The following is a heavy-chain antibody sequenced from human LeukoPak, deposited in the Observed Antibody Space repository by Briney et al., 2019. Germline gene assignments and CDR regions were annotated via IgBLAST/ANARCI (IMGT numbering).Heavy chain of an antibody. CDR1: GFTFSSYA. J-gene: IGHJ6*02. V-gene: IGHV3-30-3*01. CDR2: ISYDGSNK. CDR3: ARGAPVVAATLLYYYYYGMDV. Sequence: GGSLRLSCAASGFTFSSYAMHWVRRAPGKGLEWVAVISYDGSNKYYADSVKGRSTISRDNSKNTLYLQMNSLRAEDTAVYYCARGAPVVAATLLYYYYYGMDVWGQGTTVTVSS. D-gene: IGHD2-15*01.